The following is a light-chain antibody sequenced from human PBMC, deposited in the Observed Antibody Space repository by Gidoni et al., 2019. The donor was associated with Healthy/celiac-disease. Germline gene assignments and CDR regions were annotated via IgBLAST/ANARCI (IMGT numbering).Light chain of an antibody. CDR2: AAS. J-gene: IGKJ2*01. V-gene: IGKV1-39*01. CDR3: QQRYSTPPS. Sequence: DIQMTQPPSSLSASVGDRATITCRASQSISSYLNWYQQKPGKAPKLLIYAASSLQSGVPSRFSGSGSGTDFTLTISSLQPEDFATYYCQQRYSTPPSFGQGTKLEIK. CDR1: QSISSY.